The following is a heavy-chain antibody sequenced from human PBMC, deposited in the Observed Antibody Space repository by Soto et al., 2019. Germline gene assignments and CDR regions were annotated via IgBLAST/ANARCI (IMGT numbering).Heavy chain of an antibody. V-gene: IGHV3-23*01. CDR1: GFTFSSYGMTFSSYA. D-gene: IGHD3-22*01. J-gene: IGHJ4*02. CDR3: ARGGYYDSSGYYAEVFDY. CDR2: ISGSGDST. Sequence: EVQLLESGGGSVQPGGSLRLSCAASGFTFSSYGMTFSSYAMSWVRQAPGKGLEWVSTISGSGDSTYYADSVKGRFTISRDNSKNTLFLQMNSLRAGDTALYYCARGGYYDSSGYYAEVFDYWGQGTLVTVSS.